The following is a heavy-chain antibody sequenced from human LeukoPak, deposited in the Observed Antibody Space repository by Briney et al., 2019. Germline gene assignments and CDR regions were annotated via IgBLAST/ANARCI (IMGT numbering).Heavy chain of an antibody. D-gene: IGHD3-10*01. CDR2: INPNSGGT. V-gene: IGHV1-2*02. CDR3: ARVKDSTMVRGVIITGPNFDY. Sequence: GASVKVSCKASGYTFTGYYMHWVRRAPGQGLEWMGWINPNSGGTNYAQKFQGRVTMTRDTSISTAYMELSRLRSDDTAVYYCARVKDSTMVRGVIITGPNFDYWGQGTLVTVSS. J-gene: IGHJ4*02. CDR1: GYTFTGYY.